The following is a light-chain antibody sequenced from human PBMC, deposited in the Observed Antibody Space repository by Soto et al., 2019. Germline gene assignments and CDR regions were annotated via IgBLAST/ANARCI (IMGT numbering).Light chain of an antibody. CDR2: ENN. CDR3: GTWDSSLSAWV. Sequence: QSVLTQPPSVSAAPGQRVTISCSGSSSNIGNNYVSWYQQFPGTAPKLLMYENNKRPSGIPDRFSCSKSGTSATLGITGLQTGDEADYYCGTWDSSLSAWVFGGGTKLTVL. V-gene: IGLV1-51*02. CDR1: SSNIGNNY. J-gene: IGLJ3*02.